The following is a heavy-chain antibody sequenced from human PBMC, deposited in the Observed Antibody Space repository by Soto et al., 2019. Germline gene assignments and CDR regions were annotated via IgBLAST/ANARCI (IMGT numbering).Heavy chain of an antibody. CDR1: GGSISSSSYY. Sequence: SETLSLTCTVSGGSISSSSYYWGWIRQPPGKGLEWIGSIYYSGSTYYNPSLKSRVTISVDTSKNQFSLKLSSVTAADTAVYYCARTDGSGWPFFAYWGQGTLVPVSS. J-gene: IGHJ4*02. V-gene: IGHV4-39*01. CDR2: IYYSGST. CDR3: ARTDGSGWPFFAY. D-gene: IGHD6-19*01.